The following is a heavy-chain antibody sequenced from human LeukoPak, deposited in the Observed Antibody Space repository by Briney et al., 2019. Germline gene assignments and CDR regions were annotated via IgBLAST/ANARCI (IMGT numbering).Heavy chain of an antibody. J-gene: IGHJ4*02. V-gene: IGHV3-21*01. Sequence: PGGSLRLSCAASGFTFSSYSMNWVRQAPGKGLEWVSSISSSSSYIYYADSVKGRFTISRDNAKNSLYLQMNSLRAEDTAVYYCARLRRYCSSTSCYYFDYWGQGTLVTVSS. D-gene: IGHD2-2*01. CDR3: ARLRRYCSSTSCYYFDY. CDR1: GFTFSSYS. CDR2: ISSSSSYI.